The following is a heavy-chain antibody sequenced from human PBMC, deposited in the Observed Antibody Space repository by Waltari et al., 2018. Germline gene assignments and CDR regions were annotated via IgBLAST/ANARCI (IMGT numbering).Heavy chain of an antibody. D-gene: IGHD4-17*01. CDR2: ISYDGSNK. CDR3: AREGMTTDFDY. J-gene: IGHJ4*02. CDR1: GFTFSSYA. Sequence: VQLVESGGGLVQPGGSLRLSCAASGFTFSSYAMHWVRQAPGKGLEWVAVISYDGSNKYYADSVKGRFTISRDNFKNTLYLQMNSLRAEDTAVYYCAREGMTTDFDYWGQGTLVTVSS. V-gene: IGHV3-30*01.